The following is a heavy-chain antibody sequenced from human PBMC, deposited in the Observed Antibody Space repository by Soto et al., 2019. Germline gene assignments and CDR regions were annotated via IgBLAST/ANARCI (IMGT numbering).Heavy chain of an antibody. CDR2: IIPIFGTA. V-gene: IGHV1-69*12. CDR1: GGTFSSDA. D-gene: IGHD3-22*01. CDR3: ARDRRDSSGYLFDY. Sequence: QVQLVQSGAEVKKPGSSVKVSCKASGGTFSSDAISWVRQAPGQGLEWMGGIIPIFGTANYAQQFQGRVLITADESTSTAYMELSSLRSEDTAVYYCARDRRDSSGYLFDYWGQGTLVTVSS. J-gene: IGHJ4*02.